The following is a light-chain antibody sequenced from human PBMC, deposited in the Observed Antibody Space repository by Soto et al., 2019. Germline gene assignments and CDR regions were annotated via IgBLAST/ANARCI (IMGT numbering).Light chain of an antibody. CDR3: QQYGSSGT. CDR2: GAS. J-gene: IGKJ1*01. CDR1: QSVSNNY. Sequence: EIVLTQSPGTLSLSPGERATLSCRASQSVSNNYLAWYQQKPGQAPRRLIYGASNRDTGIPDRFSGSGSGTDFTLTISRLEPEDFAVYYCQQYGSSGTFGQGTKVEIK. V-gene: IGKV3-20*01.